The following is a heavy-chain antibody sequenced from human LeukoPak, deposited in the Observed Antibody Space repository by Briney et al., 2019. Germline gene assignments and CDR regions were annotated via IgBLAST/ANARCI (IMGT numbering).Heavy chain of an antibody. CDR1: GVTVSSNY. V-gene: IGHV3-53*01. D-gene: IGHD2-21*02. J-gene: IGHJ4*02. CDR3: AVCSGDCYD. Sequence: GGSLRLSCAASGVTVSSNYMNWVRQAPGKGLEWVSVIYSGGNTYYADSVMGRFAISKNNSKNTLYLQMNSLRAEDTAVYYCAVCSGDCYDWGQGTLVTVSS. CDR2: IYSGGNT.